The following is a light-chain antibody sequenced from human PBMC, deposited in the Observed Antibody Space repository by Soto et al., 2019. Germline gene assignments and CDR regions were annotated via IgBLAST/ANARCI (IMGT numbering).Light chain of an antibody. CDR3: KQYNSYST. V-gene: IGKV1-5*01. CDR1: QSISSW. J-gene: IGKJ1*01. CDR2: DAS. Sequence: DMEMTQSPSTLSGSVGDSVSITCRASQSISSWLAWYQQKPGKAPKLLIYDASSLESGVQSRFSGSGSGTEFTLTIRSLQPDDFATYYCKQYNSYSTFGQGTKVDIK.